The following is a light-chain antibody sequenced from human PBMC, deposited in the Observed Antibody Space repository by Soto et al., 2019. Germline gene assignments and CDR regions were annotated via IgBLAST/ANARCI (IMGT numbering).Light chain of an antibody. CDR2: AAS. Sequence: DIQMTQSPSSLSASVGDRVTITCQASQDISNHLNWYQQKPGKAPKLLIYAASSLQSGVPSRFSGSVSGTDFTLTISSLQPEDFATYYCQQSYSTPRTFGQGTKVDIK. J-gene: IGKJ1*01. CDR1: QDISNH. CDR3: QQSYSTPRT. V-gene: IGKV1-39*01.